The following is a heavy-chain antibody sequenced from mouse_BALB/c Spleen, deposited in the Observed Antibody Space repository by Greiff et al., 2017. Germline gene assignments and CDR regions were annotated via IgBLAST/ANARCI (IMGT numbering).Heavy chain of an antibody. D-gene: IGHD2-4*01. CDR3: ASMITKGAY. CDR2: INPYYGST. CDR1: GYSFTDYI. Sequence: EVKLQQTGPELVKPGASVKISCKASGYSFTDYIMLWVKQSHGKSLEWIGNINPYYGSTSYNLKFKGKATLTVDKSSSTAYMQLNSLTSEDSAVYYCASMITKGAYWGQGTLVTVSA. J-gene: IGHJ3*01. V-gene: IGHV1-39*01.